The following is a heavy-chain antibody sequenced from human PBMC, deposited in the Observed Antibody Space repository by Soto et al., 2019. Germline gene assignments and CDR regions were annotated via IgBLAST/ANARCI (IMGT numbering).Heavy chain of an antibody. V-gene: IGHV4-30-4*08. CDR1: GGSISSGDYY. Sequence: SGTLSLTCTLSGGSISSGDYYWSWIRQPPGKGLEWIGYIYYSGSTYYNPSLKSRVTISVDTSKNQFSLKLSSVTAADTAVYYCARDRGDGAGSLFYYGMDVWGQGTTVTVSS. CDR3: ARDRGDGAGSLFYYGMDV. CDR2: IYYSGST. D-gene: IGHD3-10*01. J-gene: IGHJ6*02.